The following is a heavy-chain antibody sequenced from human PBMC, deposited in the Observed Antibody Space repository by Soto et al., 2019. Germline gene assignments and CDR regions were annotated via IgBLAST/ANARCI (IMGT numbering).Heavy chain of an antibody. J-gene: IGHJ2*01. Sequence: QLQLQESGPGLVKPSETLSLTCTVSGGSISSSSYYWGWIRQPPGKGLEWIGSMHYSGNSYYNPSLRSRVTISVDPSKNQFSLKLSSVTAADPAVYYCASPSIVGAISYCNFALWGRGTLVTVSS. CDR3: ASPSIVGAISYCNFAL. CDR1: GGSISSSSYY. V-gene: IGHV4-39*01. D-gene: IGHD1-26*01. CDR2: MHYSGNS.